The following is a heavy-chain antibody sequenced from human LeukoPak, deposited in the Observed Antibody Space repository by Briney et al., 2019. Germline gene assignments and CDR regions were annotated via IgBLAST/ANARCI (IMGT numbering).Heavy chain of an antibody. CDR2: IKQDGSEK. J-gene: IGHJ6*02. D-gene: IGHD2-2*01. CDR3: ARGGCSSTSCPNYYYYYGMDV. Sequence: PGGSLRLSCAASGFTFRGYWMSWVPEAPGKRLEWVANIKQDGSEKYYVHSVKGRFTTSRDNAKNSLYLKMNSLRAEETAVYYCARGGCSSTSCPNYYYYYGMDVWGQGTMVTVSS. CDR1: GFTFRGYW. V-gene: IGHV3-7*01.